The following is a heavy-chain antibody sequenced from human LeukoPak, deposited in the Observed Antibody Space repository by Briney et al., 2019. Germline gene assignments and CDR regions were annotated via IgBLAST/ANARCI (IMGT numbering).Heavy chain of an antibody. CDR2: ISYDGSNK. CDR1: GFTFSSYG. CDR3: AKDQDTAMGLYYYYGMDV. Sequence: GGSLRLSCAASGFTFSSYGMHWVRQAPGKGLEWVAVISYDGSNKYYADSVKGRFTISRDNSKNTLYLQMNSLRAEDTAVYYCAKDQDTAMGLYYYYGMDVRGKGTTVTVSS. J-gene: IGHJ6*04. V-gene: IGHV3-30*18. D-gene: IGHD5-18*01.